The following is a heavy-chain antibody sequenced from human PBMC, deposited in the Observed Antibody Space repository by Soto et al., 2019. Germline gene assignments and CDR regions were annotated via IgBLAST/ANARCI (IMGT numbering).Heavy chain of an antibody. CDR2: IRPNDGHT. J-gene: IGHJ4*02. CDR1: GYTFTSYG. V-gene: IGHV1-18*01. Sequence: AAVKVSCKGLGYTFTSYGISWVRQAPGQGLEWMGWIRPNDGHTNYAQKFQDRVTMTRDTSTTTVYMDLRSLGSDDTAVYYCAIIGSGDYSDFDYWGQGTLVTVSS. CDR3: AIIGSGDYSDFDY. D-gene: IGHD4-4*01.